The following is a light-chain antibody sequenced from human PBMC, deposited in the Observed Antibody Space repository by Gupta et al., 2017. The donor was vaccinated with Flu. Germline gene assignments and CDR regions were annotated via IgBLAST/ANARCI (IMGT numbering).Light chain of an antibody. CDR3: ISDGSGSTFV. V-gene: IGLV2-14*01. Sequence: SDLIQPPSASGFPRRAITIAWTGSSSDISEYKSVSWHQQHPGKAHELMIFEVYKRPAGISNRFSGSKSGNTASLTISGLQAEDEADYYGISDGSGSTFVFGTGTEFSVL. CDR1: SSDISEYKS. CDR2: EVY. J-gene: IGLJ1*01.